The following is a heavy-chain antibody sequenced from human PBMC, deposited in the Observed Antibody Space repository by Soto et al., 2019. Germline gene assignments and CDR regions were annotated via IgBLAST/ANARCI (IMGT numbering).Heavy chain of an antibody. CDR2: VYYSGST. CDR1: GGSVSSSSYY. Sequence: QLQLQESGPGLVKPSETLSLTCTVSGGSVSSSSYYWGWVRQPPGKGLEWIGSVYYSGSTYYNPYLESRVTISVDKSKNQFSLKLMSLSAADTAVYYCVRLDGLATISYYFDYWGQGALVTVSS. V-gene: IGHV4-39*01. J-gene: IGHJ4*02. CDR3: VRLDGLATISYYFDY. D-gene: IGHD3-9*01.